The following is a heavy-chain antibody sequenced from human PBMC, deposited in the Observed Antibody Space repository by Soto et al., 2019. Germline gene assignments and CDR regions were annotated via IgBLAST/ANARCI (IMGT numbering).Heavy chain of an antibody. D-gene: IGHD3-16*02. CDR2: IWYDGSNK. J-gene: IGHJ4*02. Sequence: GGSLRLSCAASGFTFSSYGMHWVRQAPGKGLEWVAVIWYDGSNKYYADSVKGRFTISRDNSKNTLYLQMNSLRAEDTAVYYCARGEDDYIWGSYRYTYFLDYWGQGTLVTVSS. CDR1: GFTFSSYG. V-gene: IGHV3-33*01. CDR3: ARGEDDYIWGSYRYTYFLDY.